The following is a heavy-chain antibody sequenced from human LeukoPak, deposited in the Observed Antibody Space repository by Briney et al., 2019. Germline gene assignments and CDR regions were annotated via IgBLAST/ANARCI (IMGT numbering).Heavy chain of an antibody. CDR2: IYYSGST. Sequence: PSETLSLTCTVSGGSISSYYWSWIRQPPGKGLEWIGYIYYSGSTNYNPSLKSRVTISVDTSKNQFSLKLSSVTAADTAVYYCARQRRIAAAGEVSNAFDIWGQGTMVTVSS. D-gene: IGHD6-13*01. CDR1: GGSISSYY. V-gene: IGHV4-59*08. J-gene: IGHJ3*02. CDR3: ARQRRIAAAGEVSNAFDI.